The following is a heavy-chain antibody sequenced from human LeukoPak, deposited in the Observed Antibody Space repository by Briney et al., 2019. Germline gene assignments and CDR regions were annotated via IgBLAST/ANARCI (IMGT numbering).Heavy chain of an antibody. CDR3: ARRSGTNYALDF. CDR1: GFTFSSYG. Sequence: GGSLRLSCAASGFTFSSYGMRWVRQAPGKGLEWVSGISGSGDTTDYADSVKGRFTISRDNSKNTLYLQMNSLRAEDTALYYCARRSGTNYALDFWGQGTLVTVSS. V-gene: IGHV3-23*01. D-gene: IGHD1-26*01. J-gene: IGHJ4*02. CDR2: ISGSGDTT.